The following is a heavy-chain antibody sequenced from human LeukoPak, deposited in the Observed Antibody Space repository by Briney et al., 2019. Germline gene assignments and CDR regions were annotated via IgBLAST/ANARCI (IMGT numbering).Heavy chain of an antibody. Sequence: SETLSLTCTVSGGSISSSSYYWGWIRQPPGKGLEWIGIKYYSGSTYYNPSLKSRVTISVDTSKNQFSLKVRSVTAADTAVYYCARRGFCNCNSTSCYNFDYWGQVTLVTLSS. V-gene: IGHV4-39*01. D-gene: IGHD2-2*02. CDR2: KYYSGST. J-gene: IGHJ4*02. CDR3: ARRGFCNCNSTSCYNFDY. CDR1: GGSISSSSYY.